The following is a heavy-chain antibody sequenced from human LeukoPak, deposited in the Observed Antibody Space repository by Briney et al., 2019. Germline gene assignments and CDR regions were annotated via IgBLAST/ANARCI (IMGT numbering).Heavy chain of an antibody. D-gene: IGHD4-17*01. V-gene: IGHV3-23*01. J-gene: IGHJ3*02. CDR2: ISASGGRT. CDR1: GFTLRSYA. Sequence: PGGPLRLSCAASGFTLRSYAMSWVRQAPGKGPQWVSGISASGGRTYYADSVKGRFTISRDTSRNTLYLQMDSLRADDTAVYYCGKDPNGDYVGAFDMWGQGTTVTVSS. CDR3: GKDPNGDYVGAFDM.